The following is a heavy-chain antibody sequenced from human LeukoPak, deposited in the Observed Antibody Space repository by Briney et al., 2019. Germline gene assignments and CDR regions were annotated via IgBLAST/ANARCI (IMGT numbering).Heavy chain of an antibody. D-gene: IGHD6-13*01. CDR2: ISSSSSYI. J-gene: IGHJ4*02. V-gene: IGHV3-21*01. Sequence: PGGSLRLSCAASGFTFGSYSMNWVRQAPGKGLEWVSSISSSSSYIYYADSVKGRFTISRDNAKNSLYLQMNSLRAEDTAVYYCARGSSSSWFNYWGQGTLVTVSS. CDR1: GFTFGSYS. CDR3: ARGSSSSWFNY.